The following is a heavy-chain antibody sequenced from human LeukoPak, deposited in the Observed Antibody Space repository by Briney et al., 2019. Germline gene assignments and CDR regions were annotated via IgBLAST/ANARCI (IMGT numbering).Heavy chain of an antibody. J-gene: IGHJ4*02. V-gene: IGHV4-39*01. CDR1: GGSISSSSYY. CDR2: IYYSGST. CDR3: ARQGYDFWGGYYFDY. Sequence: SETLSLTCTVSGGSISSSSYYWGWIRQPPGKGLEWIGSIYYSGSTYYNPSLKGRVTISVDTSKNQFSLKLSSVTAADTAVYYCARQGYDFWGGYYFDYWGQGTLVTVSS. D-gene: IGHD3-3*01.